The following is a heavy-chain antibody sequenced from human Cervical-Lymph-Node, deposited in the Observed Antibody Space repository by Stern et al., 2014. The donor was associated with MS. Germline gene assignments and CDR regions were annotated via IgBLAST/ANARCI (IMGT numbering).Heavy chain of an antibody. D-gene: IGHD3-22*01. CDR1: GGTFSSYA. V-gene: IGHV1-69*01. CDR3: ARAQNFYDSSGYGTDFDY. CDR2: IIPIFGTA. Sequence: VQLEESGAEVKKPGSSVKVSCKASGGTFSSYAISWVRQAPGQGLEWMGGIIPIFGTANYAQKFQGRVTITADESTSTAYMELSSLRSEDTAVYYCARAQNFYDSSGYGTDFDYWGQGTLVTVSS. J-gene: IGHJ4*02.